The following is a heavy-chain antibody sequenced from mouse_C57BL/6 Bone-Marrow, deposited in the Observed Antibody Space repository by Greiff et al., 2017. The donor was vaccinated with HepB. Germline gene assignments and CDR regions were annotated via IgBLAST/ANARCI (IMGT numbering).Heavy chain of an antibody. CDR3: ANYGSSYGGY. J-gene: IGHJ2*01. D-gene: IGHD1-1*01. V-gene: IGHV1-81*01. Sequence: QVQLQQSGAELARPGASVKLSCKASGYTFTSYGISWVKQRTGQGLEWIGEIYPRSGNTYYNEKFKGKATLTADKSSSTAYMELRSLTSEDSAVYFCANYGSSYGGYWGQGTTLTVSS. CDR2: IYPRSGNT. CDR1: GYTFTSYG.